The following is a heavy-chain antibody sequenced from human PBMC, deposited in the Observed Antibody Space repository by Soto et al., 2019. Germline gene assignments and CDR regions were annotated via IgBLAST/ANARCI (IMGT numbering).Heavy chain of an antibody. CDR1: GATLQDYA. V-gene: IGHV3-9*01. Sequence: EVQLVESGGGLVQPGGSLRLSCAGSGATLQDYAMHWVRQAPGKGLEWVSGIYYNSNRIDYADSVKGRFTISRDNARNALYLQMNSLTTEDTAFYYCGKDISPGGMDVWGRGIRVTVSS. CDR3: GKDISPGGMDV. J-gene: IGHJ6*04. CDR2: IYYNSNRI.